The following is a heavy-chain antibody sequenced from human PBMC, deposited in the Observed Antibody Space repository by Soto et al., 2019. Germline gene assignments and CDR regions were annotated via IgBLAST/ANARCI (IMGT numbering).Heavy chain of an antibody. Sequence: LRLSCAASGFTFSDYYMSWIRQAPGKGLEWVSYISSSGSTVYYADSVKGRFTISRDNAKNSLYLQMNSLRAEDTAVYYCARDGIAAAGPPHYYYMDVWGKGTTVTVSS. V-gene: IGHV3-11*01. D-gene: IGHD6-13*01. CDR3: ARDGIAAAGPPHYYYMDV. CDR1: GFTFSDYY. CDR2: ISSSGSTV. J-gene: IGHJ6*03.